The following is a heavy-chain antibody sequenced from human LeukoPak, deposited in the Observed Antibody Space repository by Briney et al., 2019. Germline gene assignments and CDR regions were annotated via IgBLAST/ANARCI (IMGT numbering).Heavy chain of an antibody. Sequence: GGSLRLSCAASGFTFSSYAMGWVRQAPGKGLEWVSAISGSGGRTYYADSVKGRFTISRDNSKNTLYLQMNSLRAEDTAVYYCAKDGEYQLKGSYYGMDVWGQGTTVTVSS. D-gene: IGHD2-2*01. CDR3: AKDGEYQLKGSYYGMDV. CDR1: GFTFSSYA. J-gene: IGHJ6*02. V-gene: IGHV3-23*01. CDR2: ISGSGGRT.